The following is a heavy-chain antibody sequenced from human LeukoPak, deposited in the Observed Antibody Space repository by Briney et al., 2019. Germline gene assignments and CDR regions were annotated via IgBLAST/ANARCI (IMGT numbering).Heavy chain of an antibody. CDR3: ARPRQGDYYFDY. D-gene: IGHD2-21*02. J-gene: IGHJ4*02. Sequence: PSETXXLTCTXSGGSISSSSYYWGWIRQPPGKGLEWIESIYYSGKTYYNPSLKSRVTISVDTAKNKCSLKLSSVTAADTAVYYCARPRQGDYYFDYWGQGTLVTVSS. V-gene: IGHV4-39*01. CDR2: IYYSGKT. CDR1: GGSISSSSYY.